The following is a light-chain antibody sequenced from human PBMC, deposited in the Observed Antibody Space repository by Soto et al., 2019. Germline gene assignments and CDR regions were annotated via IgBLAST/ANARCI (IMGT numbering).Light chain of an antibody. V-gene: IGLV1-44*01. CDR1: SSNIGSNA. Sequence: QSVLTQPPSASGTPGQRVTISCSGSSSNIGSNAINWYQQLPGTAPKLLMHSSNQRPSGVPDRFSGSKSGTSASLAISGLQSEDEADYYCAAWDDSLNGVVFGEGTKLTVL. CDR3: AAWDDSLNGVV. CDR2: SSN. J-gene: IGLJ2*01.